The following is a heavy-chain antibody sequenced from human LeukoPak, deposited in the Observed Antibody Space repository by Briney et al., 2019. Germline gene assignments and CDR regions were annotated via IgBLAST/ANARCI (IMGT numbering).Heavy chain of an antibody. V-gene: IGHV3-21*01. J-gene: IGHJ4*02. D-gene: IGHD3-22*01. CDR3: ARDPFYDSSGREDY. CDR2: ISSSSSYI. CDR1: GFTYSSYS. Sequence: PGGSLRLSCAASGFTYSSYSMNWVRQAPGKGLEWVSSISSSSSYIYYADSVKGRFTISRDNAKNSLYLQMNSLRAEDTAVYYCARDPFYDSSGREDYWGQGTLVTVSS.